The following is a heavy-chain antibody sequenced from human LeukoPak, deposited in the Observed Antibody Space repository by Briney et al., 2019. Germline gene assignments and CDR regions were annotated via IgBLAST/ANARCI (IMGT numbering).Heavy chain of an antibody. J-gene: IGHJ4*02. CDR2: ARHDGSHT. D-gene: IGHD3-10*01. CDR3: AKDPFAASGKIDY. Sequence: PGGSLRLSCAASGFSFSDYGMHWVRQAPGKGLEWVAFARHDGSHTYYADSVKGRFTISRDNSKNTLYVQMNSLRLEDTAVYYCAKDPFAASGKIDYWGQGTLVIISS. CDR1: GFSFSDYG. V-gene: IGHV3-30*02.